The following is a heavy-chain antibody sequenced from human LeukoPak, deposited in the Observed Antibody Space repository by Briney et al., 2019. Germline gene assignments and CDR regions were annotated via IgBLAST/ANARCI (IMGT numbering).Heavy chain of an antibody. J-gene: IGHJ5*02. Sequence: PGGSLRLSCAASGFTFSSYAMSWVRQAPGKGLEWVSAISGSGGSTYYADSVKGRFTVSRDNSKNTLYLQMNSLRAEDTAVYYCARAYCSSTSCYGWMLFDPWGQGTLVTVSS. V-gene: IGHV3-23*01. CDR3: ARAYCSSTSCYGWMLFDP. CDR2: ISGSGGST. D-gene: IGHD2-2*01. CDR1: GFTFSSYA.